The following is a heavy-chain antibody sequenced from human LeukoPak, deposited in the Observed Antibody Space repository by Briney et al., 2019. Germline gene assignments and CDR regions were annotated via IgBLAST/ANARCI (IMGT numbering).Heavy chain of an antibody. Sequence: GGSLRLSCAASGFTFRSYRVSWVRQAPGKRLEWVAHINQDGSEEHYMDSVKARFTISRDNAKNSLSLQMNSLRAEDTAVYYCVRDGGVSGYDLLDYWGQGTLVTVSS. CDR1: GFTFRSYR. CDR3: VRDGGVSGYDLLDY. V-gene: IGHV3-7*01. CDR2: INQDGSEE. J-gene: IGHJ4*02. D-gene: IGHD5-12*01.